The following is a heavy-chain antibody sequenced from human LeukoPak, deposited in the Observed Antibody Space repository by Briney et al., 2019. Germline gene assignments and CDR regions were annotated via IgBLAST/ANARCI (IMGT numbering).Heavy chain of an antibody. CDR2: ISGSSTKT. Sequence: PGGSLRLSCAVSGFSFSDYYMSWIRQPPGKGLEWVSYISGSSTKTNYADSVKGRFTISRDNSKNSLYLQMNSLRTEDTALYYCAKDIGADYYYDSSGYFIWGQGAMVTVSS. D-gene: IGHD3-22*01. CDR1: GFSFSDYY. V-gene: IGHV3-11*05. J-gene: IGHJ3*02. CDR3: AKDIGADYYYDSSGYFI.